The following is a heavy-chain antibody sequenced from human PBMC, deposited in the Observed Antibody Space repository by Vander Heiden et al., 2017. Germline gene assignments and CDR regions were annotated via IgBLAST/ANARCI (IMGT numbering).Heavy chain of an antibody. V-gene: IGHV3-33*01. CDR2: IWYDGSNK. Sequence: QVQLVESGGGVVQPGRSLRLSCAASGFTFSSYGMHWARQAPGKGLEWVAVIWYDGSNKYYAASVKGRFTISRDNSKNTLYLQMNSLRAEDTAVYYCARGNVGSSWYYYYYGMDVWGQGTTVTVSS. CDR1: GFTFSSYG. D-gene: IGHD6-13*01. CDR3: ARGNVGSSWYYYYYGMDV. J-gene: IGHJ6*02.